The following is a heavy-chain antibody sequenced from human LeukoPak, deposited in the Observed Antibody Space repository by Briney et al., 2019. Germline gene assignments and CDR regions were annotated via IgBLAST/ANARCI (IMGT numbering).Heavy chain of an antibody. J-gene: IGHJ4*02. CDR2: IKQGGSEK. V-gene: IGHV3-7*03. CDR1: GSTFSSYW. Sequence: GGSLRLSCAASGSTFSSYWMSWVRQAPGKGLEWVANIKQGGSEKYYVDSVKGRFTISRDNAKNSLYLQMNSLRAEDTAVYYCARDIPQTGYSSSWYFDYWGQGTLVTVSS. CDR3: ARDIPQTGYSSSWYFDY. D-gene: IGHD6-13*01.